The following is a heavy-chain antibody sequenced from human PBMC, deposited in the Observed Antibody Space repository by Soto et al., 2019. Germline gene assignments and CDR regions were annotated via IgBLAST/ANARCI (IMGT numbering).Heavy chain of an antibody. CDR3: ARHRAQDGRGVIYY. Sequence: PSETLSLTCTVSGGSISSSSYYWGWIRQPPGKGLEWIGSIYYSGSTYYNPSLKSRVTISVDTSNNQFSLKLSSVTAADTAVYYCARHRAQDGRGVIYYWGQGTRVTVSS. J-gene: IGHJ4*02. D-gene: IGHD3-3*01. CDR2: IYYSGST. V-gene: IGHV4-39*01. CDR1: GGSISSSSYY.